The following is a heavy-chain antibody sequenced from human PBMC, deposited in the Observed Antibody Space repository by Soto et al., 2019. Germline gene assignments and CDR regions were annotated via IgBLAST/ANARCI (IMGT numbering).Heavy chain of an antibody. Sequence: GESLKISCKGSGYSFAGYWITWVRQKPGKGLEWMGRIDPSDSQTYYSPSFRGHVTISVTKSITTVFLQWSSLRASDTAMYYCASQIYDSDTGPNFQYYFDSWGQGTPVTVSS. V-gene: IGHV5-10-1*01. CDR3: ASQIYDSDTGPNFQYYFDS. CDR2: IDPSDSQT. CDR1: GYSFAGYW. J-gene: IGHJ4*02. D-gene: IGHD3-22*01.